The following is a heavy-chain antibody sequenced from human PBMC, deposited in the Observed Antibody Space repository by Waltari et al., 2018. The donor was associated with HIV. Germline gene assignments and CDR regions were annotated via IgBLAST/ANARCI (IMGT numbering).Heavy chain of an antibody. V-gene: IGHV1-3*01. Sequence: QVQLVQSGAEVKKPGASVRVSCKTSGYTFTTYALHWLRQAPGQRFEWMGWINAGIGFTKYSQNCQGGVTVTTDTSASRASMVRNGRKSEGTAIYYCAGGRLGAGGGGVAVGTFDYWGQGTLVSVSS. CDR3: AGGRLGAGGGGVAVGTFDY. CDR1: GYTFTTYA. CDR2: INAGIGFT. J-gene: IGHJ4*02. D-gene: IGHD6-19*01.